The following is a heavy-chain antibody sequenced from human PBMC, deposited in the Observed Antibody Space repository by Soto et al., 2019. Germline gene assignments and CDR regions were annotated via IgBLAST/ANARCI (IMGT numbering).Heavy chain of an antibody. J-gene: IGHJ4*02. Sequence: QVQLVQSGAEVKKPGSSVKVSCKASGGTFSSYSINWVRQAPGQGLAWMGEIIPIFGTANYAQKFQGRVTITADESTSTAYMELSSLRSEDTAVYCCARDGGRHSGGIDYWCQGTLVTVSS. CDR1: GGTFSSYS. CDR3: ARDGGRHSGGIDY. D-gene: IGHD1-26*01. CDR2: IIPIFGTA. V-gene: IGHV1-69*01.